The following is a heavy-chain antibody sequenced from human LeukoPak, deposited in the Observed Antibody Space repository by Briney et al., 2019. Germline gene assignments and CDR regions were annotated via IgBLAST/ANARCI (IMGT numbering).Heavy chain of an antibody. V-gene: IGHV4-59*02. J-gene: IGHJ3*02. D-gene: IGHD3-16*01. Sequence: SETLSLTCTVSGGSVSSYYWSWIRQPPGKGLEWIGHIHYSGNINYNPSLKSRVTMSLDTSENQSSLKVNSVTAADTAVYYCARHAGNYGGAFDIWGQGTTVTVSS. CDR1: GGSVSSYY. CDR3: ARHAGNYGGAFDI. CDR2: IHYSGNI.